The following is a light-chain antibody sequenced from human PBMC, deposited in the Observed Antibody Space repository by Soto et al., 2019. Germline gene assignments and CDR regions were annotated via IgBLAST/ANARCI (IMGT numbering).Light chain of an antibody. CDR1: SSDVGSYNL. V-gene: IGLV2-23*02. CDR2: EVS. J-gene: IGLJ1*01. CDR3: CSYAGSSTDV. Sequence: QSALTQPASVSGSPGQSITISCTGSSSDVGSYNLVSWYQQHPGKAPKLMIYEVSTRPSGVSNRFSGSKSGNTASLTISGLQAEDEADYYCCSYAGSSTDVFGTGTTLTVL.